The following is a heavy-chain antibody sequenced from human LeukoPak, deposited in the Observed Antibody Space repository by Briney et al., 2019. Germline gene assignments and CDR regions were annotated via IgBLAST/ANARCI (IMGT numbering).Heavy chain of an antibody. CDR1: GLTFSSFA. V-gene: IGHV3-23*01. Sequence: GGSLRLSCAASGLTFSSFAINWVRQAPGKGLEWVSVITGSGSGADYADSVKGRFTISRDNSKNTLYLQMNSLRAEDTAVYYCARSLIDMTTVTPFDYWGQGTLVTVSS. CDR3: ARSLIDMTTVTPFDY. J-gene: IGHJ4*02. D-gene: IGHD4-17*01. CDR2: ITGSGSGA.